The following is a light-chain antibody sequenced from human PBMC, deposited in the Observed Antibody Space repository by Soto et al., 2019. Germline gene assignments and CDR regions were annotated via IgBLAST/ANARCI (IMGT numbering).Light chain of an antibody. J-gene: IGKJ4*01. Sequence: DIQMTQSPSFLSASVGDRVTITCRASQDISNFLAWYQQKPGKEPNLLIYGASTLQSGVPSRFSGSGSGTDFTLTISSLQPEDVATYYCQKYDSVSLTFGGGTKVEIK. CDR2: GAS. V-gene: IGKV1-27*01. CDR1: QDISNF. CDR3: QKYDSVSLT.